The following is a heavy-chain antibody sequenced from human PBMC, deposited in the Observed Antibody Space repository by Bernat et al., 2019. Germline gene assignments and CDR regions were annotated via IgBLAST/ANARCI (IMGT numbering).Heavy chain of an antibody. Sequence: VQLVESGGGVVQPGGSLRLSCAASGFTFSSYWMSWVRQAPGKGLEWVANIKQDGSEKYYVDSLEGRFTISRDNAKNSLYLQMNSLGAEDTAVYYCARVITGVRWYFDLWGRGTLITVSS. CDR1: GFTFSSYW. J-gene: IGHJ2*01. D-gene: IGHD3-22*01. CDR3: ARVITGVRWYFDL. CDR2: IKQDGSEK. V-gene: IGHV3-7*01.